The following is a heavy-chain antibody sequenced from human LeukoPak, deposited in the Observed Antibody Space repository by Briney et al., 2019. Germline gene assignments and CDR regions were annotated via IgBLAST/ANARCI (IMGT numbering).Heavy chain of an antibody. CDR1: GFTFSSYW. CDR3: ARRSDSGSYSY. D-gene: IGHD3-10*01. CDR2: ISSSGRTM. Sequence: GGSLRLSCAASGFTFSSYWMSWVRQAPGKGLEWVSYISSSGRTMYYADSVKGRFTVSRDNAKNSLYLQMNSLKASDTAMYYCARRSDSGSYSYWGQGTLVTVSS. J-gene: IGHJ4*02. V-gene: IGHV3-48*04.